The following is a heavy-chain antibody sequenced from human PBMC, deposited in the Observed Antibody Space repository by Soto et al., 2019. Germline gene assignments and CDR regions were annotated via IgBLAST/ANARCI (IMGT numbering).Heavy chain of an antibody. D-gene: IGHD6-13*01. CDR3: ARSRNWYFDY. J-gene: IGHJ4*02. Sequence: QLQLQESGPGLVKPSETLSLTCTVSGGSISSSSHDWGWIRQPPGKGLEWIGSIYYSGTTYYNPSLKSRLTKSIDTSKNQFALKLSSVTAADTAIYYCARSRNWYFDYWGQGSLVTVSS. CDR1: GGSISSSSHD. CDR2: IYYSGTT. V-gene: IGHV4-39*01.